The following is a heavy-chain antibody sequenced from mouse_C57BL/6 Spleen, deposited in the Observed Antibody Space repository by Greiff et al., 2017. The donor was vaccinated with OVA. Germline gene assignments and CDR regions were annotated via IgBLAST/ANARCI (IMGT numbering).Heavy chain of an antibody. D-gene: IGHD1-3*01. J-gene: IGHJ4*01. CDR3: ARWRNNYDAMDY. Sequence: VHLVESGAELVKPGASVKISCKASGYAFSSYWMNWVKQRPGKGLEWIGQIYPGDGDTNYNGKFKGKATLTADKSSSTAYMQLSSLTSEDSAVYFCARWRNNYDAMDYWGQGTSVTVSS. V-gene: IGHV1-80*01. CDR1: GYAFSSYW. CDR2: IYPGDGDT.